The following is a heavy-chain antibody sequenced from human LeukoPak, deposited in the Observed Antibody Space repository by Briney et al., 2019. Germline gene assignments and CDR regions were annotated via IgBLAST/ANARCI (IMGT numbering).Heavy chain of an antibody. Sequence: KPAESLSLACTVHGRSISSYYWRSIRQPPGRGLGWVGNIYYSGSTNYSPSFKSRDTISLDTSKTQCALKVSSVSAADTAVYYCARVSSCSWIFDSWGQGTLVTVAS. CDR1: GRSISSYY. V-gene: IGHV4-59*01. J-gene: IGHJ4*02. D-gene: IGHD6-13*01. CDR2: IYYSGST. CDR3: ARVSSCSWIFDS.